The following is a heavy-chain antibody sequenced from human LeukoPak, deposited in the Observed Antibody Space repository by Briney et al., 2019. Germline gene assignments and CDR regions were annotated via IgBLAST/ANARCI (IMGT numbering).Heavy chain of an antibody. J-gene: IGHJ5*02. D-gene: IGHD3-10*02. V-gene: IGHV4-59*01. CDR3: ARAVITMVWERRFDP. CDR2: IYYSGST. CDR1: GGSISSYY. Sequence: SETLSLTCTVSGGSISSYYWSWIRQPPGKGLEWIGYIYYSGSTNYNPSLKSRVTISVDTSKNQFSLKLSSVTAADTAVYYCARAVITMVWERRFDPWGQGTLVTVSS.